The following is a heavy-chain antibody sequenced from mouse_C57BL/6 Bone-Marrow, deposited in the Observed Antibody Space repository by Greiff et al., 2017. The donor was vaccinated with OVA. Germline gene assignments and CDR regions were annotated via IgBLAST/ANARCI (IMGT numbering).Heavy chain of an antibody. Sequence: VQLQQSGPELVKPGASVKISCKASGYAFSSSWLNWVKQRPGKGLEWIGRIYPGDGDTNYNGKFKGKATLTADKSSSTAYMQLSSLTSEDSAVYFCARGYYGSSYPFADWGQGTLVTVSA. J-gene: IGHJ3*01. CDR3: ARGYYGSSYPFAD. D-gene: IGHD1-1*01. V-gene: IGHV1-82*01. CDR2: IYPGDGDT. CDR1: GYAFSSSW.